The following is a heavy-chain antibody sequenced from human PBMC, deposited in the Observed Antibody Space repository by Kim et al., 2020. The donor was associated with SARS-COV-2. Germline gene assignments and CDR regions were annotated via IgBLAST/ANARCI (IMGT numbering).Heavy chain of an antibody. V-gene: IGHV3-30*18. CDR1: GFTFSSYG. CDR3: AKVPRGELLVDY. Sequence: GGSLRLSCAASGFTFSSYGMHWVRQAPGKGLEWVAVISYDGSNKYYADSVKGRFTISRDNSKNTLYLQMNSLRAEDTSVYYCAKVPRGELLVDYWGQGTLVTVSS. J-gene: IGHJ4*02. CDR2: ISYDGSNK. D-gene: IGHD1-26*01.